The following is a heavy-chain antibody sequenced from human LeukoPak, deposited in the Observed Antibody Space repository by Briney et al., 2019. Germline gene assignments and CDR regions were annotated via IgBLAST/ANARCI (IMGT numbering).Heavy chain of an antibody. V-gene: IGHV3-7*01. Sequence: PGGSLRLSCAASGLRFTSYWMSWVRQAPGKGLEWVANINQGGNTENYVDSVKGRVSISRDNANNALFLQMHSLRFEDTAIYYCATTFPYCGDGTCKLGGQGAQVTVSS. CDR3: ATTFPYCGDGTCKL. CDR1: GLRFTSYW. CDR2: INQGGNTE. J-gene: IGHJ4*02. D-gene: IGHD2-21*01.